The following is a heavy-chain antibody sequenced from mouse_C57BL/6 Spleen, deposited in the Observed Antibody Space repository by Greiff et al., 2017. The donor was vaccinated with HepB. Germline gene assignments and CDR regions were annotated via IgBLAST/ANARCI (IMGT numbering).Heavy chain of an antibody. V-gene: IGHV1-64*01. J-gene: IGHJ1*03. CDR2: IHPNSGST. CDR1: GYTFTSYW. CDR3: ARSMDWYFDV. Sequence: QVQLQQPGAELVKPGASVKLSCKASGYTFTSYWMHWVKQRPGQGLEWIGMIHPNSGSTNYNEKFKSKATLTVDKSSSTAYMQLSSLTSEDSTVYYCARSMDWYFDVWGTGTTVTVSS.